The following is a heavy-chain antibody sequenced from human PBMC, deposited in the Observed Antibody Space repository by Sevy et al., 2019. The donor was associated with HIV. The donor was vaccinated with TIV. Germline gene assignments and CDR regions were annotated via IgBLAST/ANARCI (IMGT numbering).Heavy chain of an antibody. CDR3: ATDLAAAGPASY. J-gene: IGHJ4*02. Sequence: ASVKVSCKVSGYTLTELSMHWVRQAPGKGLEWMGGFDPEDGETIYAQTFQGRVTMTEDTSTDTAYMELSSLRSEDTAVYYCATDLAAAGPASYWGQGTLVTVSS. CDR2: FDPEDGET. D-gene: IGHD6-13*01. CDR1: GYTLTELS. V-gene: IGHV1-24*01.